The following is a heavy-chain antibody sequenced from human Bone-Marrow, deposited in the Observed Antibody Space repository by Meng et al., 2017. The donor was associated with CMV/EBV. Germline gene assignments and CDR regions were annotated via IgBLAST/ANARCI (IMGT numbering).Heavy chain of an antibody. J-gene: IGHJ6*01. Sequence: GESLKISCAASGFTFSSYGMHWVRQAPGKGLEWVAVIWYDGSNKYYADSVKGRFTISRDNSKNTLYLQMNSLSAEDTAAYYCAKFYGSGSYTNYYYYGMEVWGPGNTVTGAS. CDR2: IWYDGSNK. V-gene: IGHV3-33*06. D-gene: IGHD3-10*01. CDR1: GFTFSSYG. CDR3: AKFYGSGSYTNYYYYGMEV.